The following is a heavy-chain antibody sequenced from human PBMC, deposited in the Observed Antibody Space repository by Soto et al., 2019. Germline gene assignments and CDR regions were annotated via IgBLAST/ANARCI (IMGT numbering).Heavy chain of an antibody. CDR3: AKDREYGDFFDY. V-gene: IGHV3-23*01. CDR2: ISGSGGST. J-gene: IGHJ4*02. D-gene: IGHD4-17*01. CDR1: GFTFSSYA. Sequence: PGGSLRLSCAASGFTFSSYAMSRVRQAPGKGLEWVSAISGSGGSTYYADSVKGRFTISRDNSKNTLYLQMNSLRAEDTAVYYCAKDREYGDFFDYWGQGTLVTVSS.